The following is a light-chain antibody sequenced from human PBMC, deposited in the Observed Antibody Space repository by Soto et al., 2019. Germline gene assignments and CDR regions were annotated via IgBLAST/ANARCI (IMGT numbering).Light chain of an antibody. CDR3: SSYTSSTTLYV. Sequence: QSALTQPASVSGSPGQSITISCTGTSSDVGGYNYVSWYQQHPGKAPKLMIYEVTTRPSGVSDRFSGSQSGNTASLTISGLQAEDEADYYCSSYTSSTTLYVFGTGTKVTVL. J-gene: IGLJ1*01. V-gene: IGLV2-14*01. CDR1: SSDVGGYNY. CDR2: EVT.